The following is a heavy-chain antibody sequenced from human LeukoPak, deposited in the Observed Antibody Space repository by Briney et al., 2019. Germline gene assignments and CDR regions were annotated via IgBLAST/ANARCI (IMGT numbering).Heavy chain of an antibody. Sequence: PGGSLRLSCAASGFTFSSYAMSWVRQAPGKGLEWVAVISYDETNKYYADSVKGRFTISRDNSKNTLYLQMNSLRTEDTALYYLSNTVGVTAFLAYWGQGTLVTVSS. D-gene: IGHD2-21*02. CDR1: GFTFSSYA. CDR3: SNTVGVTAFLAY. J-gene: IGHJ4*02. V-gene: IGHV3-30*04. CDR2: ISYDETNK.